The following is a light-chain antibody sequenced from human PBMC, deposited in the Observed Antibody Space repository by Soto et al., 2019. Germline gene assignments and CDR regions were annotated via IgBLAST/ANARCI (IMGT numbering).Light chain of an antibody. CDR1: ETIRSW. CDR3: QQYKTSPS. J-gene: IGKJ1*01. CDR2: QAS. V-gene: IGKV1-5*03. Sequence: DIPMTQSPSTLSASVGDTVTITCRASETIRSWLAWYQHKPGQAPRVLIRQASTLESGVPSRFSGSGSATDFTLTITNLQPDDFATYFCQQYKTSPSFGQGSKLEIK.